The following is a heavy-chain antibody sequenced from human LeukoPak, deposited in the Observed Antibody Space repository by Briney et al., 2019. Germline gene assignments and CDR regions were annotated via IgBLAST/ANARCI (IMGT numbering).Heavy chain of an antibody. Sequence: GGSLTLSCSASGFTFSSYGMHWVRPAPGKGREWGAFMRYDGSNKYYAASQKGRLTISKDNPKNTLYLQRSGLRAEDTAVYYCAKNTDIVVVVAATALDPWGQGTLVTVSS. CDR3: AKNTDIVVVVAATALDP. V-gene: IGHV3-30*02. J-gene: IGHJ5*02. D-gene: IGHD2-15*01. CDR2: MRYDGSNK. CDR1: GFTFSSYG.